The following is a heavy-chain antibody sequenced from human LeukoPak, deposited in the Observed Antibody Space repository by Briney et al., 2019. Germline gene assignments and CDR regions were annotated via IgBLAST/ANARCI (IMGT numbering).Heavy chain of an antibody. CDR1: GFSFSDYY. J-gene: IGHJ4*02. Sequence: GGSLRLSCTASGFSFSDYYMNWIRQAPGKGLEWLSYISTSGITIYYADSVKGRFTMSRDNAKNSLYLQINSLRAEDTAVYYCAREGTMIVVASFDYWGQGTLVTVPS. V-gene: IGHV3-11*04. D-gene: IGHD3-22*01. CDR2: ISTSGITI. CDR3: AREGTMIVVASFDY.